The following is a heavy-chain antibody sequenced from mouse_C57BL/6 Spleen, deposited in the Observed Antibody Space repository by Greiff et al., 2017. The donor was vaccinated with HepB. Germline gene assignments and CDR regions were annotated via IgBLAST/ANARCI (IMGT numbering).Heavy chain of an antibody. V-gene: IGHV1-26*01. J-gene: IGHJ4*01. D-gene: IGHD2-1*01. CDR3: ARGGIYGNYDDYAMDY. CDR1: GYTFTDYY. Sequence: EVQLQQSGPELVKPGASVKISCKASGYTFTDYYMNWVKQSHGKSLEWIGDINPNNGGTSYNQKFKGKATLTVDKSSSTAYMELRSLTSEDSAVYYCARGGIYGNYDDYAMDYWGQGTSVTVSS. CDR2: INPNNGGT.